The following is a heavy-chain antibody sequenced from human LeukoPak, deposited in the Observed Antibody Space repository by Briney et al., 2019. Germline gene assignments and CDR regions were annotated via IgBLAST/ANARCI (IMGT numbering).Heavy chain of an antibody. CDR3: ARLQWLIPYGMDV. D-gene: IGHD6-19*01. Sequence: GASVKVSCKSSGYTFTGYYMHWVRQAPGQGLEWMGWINPNSGGTNYAQKFQGRVTMTRDTSISTAYMELSRLRSDDTAVYYCARLQWLIPYGMDVWGQGTTVTVSS. V-gene: IGHV1-2*02. J-gene: IGHJ6*02. CDR2: INPNSGGT. CDR1: GYTFTGYY.